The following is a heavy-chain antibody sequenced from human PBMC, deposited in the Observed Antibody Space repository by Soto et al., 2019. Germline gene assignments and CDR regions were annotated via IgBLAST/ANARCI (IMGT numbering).Heavy chain of an antibody. D-gene: IGHD6-6*01. CDR2: IYYSGST. CDR1: GGSISSYY. CDR3: ARARTEYSSSSGEDWFDP. Sequence: SETLSLTCTVSGGSISSYYWSWIRQPPGKGLEWIGYIYYSGSTNYNPSLKSRVTISVDTSKNQFSLKLSSVTAADTAVYYCARARTEYSSSSGEDWFDPWGQGTLVTVSS. V-gene: IGHV4-59*01. J-gene: IGHJ5*02.